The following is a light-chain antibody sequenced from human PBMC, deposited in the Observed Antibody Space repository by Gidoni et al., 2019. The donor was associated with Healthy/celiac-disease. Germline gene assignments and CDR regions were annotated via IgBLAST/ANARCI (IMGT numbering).Light chain of an antibody. CDR2: AAS. CDR3: QQSYSTPSWT. Sequence: DIQMTQTPSSLSASVGDRVTITCRASQRISSYLNWYQQKPGKAPKLLIYAASSLQSGVPSSCSGSGSGTDFTLTISSLQPEDFATYYCQQSYSTPSWTFGQGTKVEIK. V-gene: IGKV1-39*01. CDR1: QRISSY. J-gene: IGKJ1*01.